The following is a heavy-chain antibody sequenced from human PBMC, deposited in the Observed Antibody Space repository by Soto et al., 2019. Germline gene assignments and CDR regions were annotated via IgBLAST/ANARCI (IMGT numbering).Heavy chain of an antibody. J-gene: IGHJ5*02. CDR1: GGSISSSSYY. D-gene: IGHD3-10*01. V-gene: IGHV4-39*01. CDR3: ARPVSRHYYGSGTQGGFDP. CDR2: IYYSGST. Sequence: PSETLSLTCTVSGGSISSSSYYWGWIRQPPGKGLEWIGSIYYSGSTYYNPSLKSRVTISVDTSKNQFSLKLSSVTAADTAVYYCARPVSRHYYGSGTQGGFDPWGQGTLVTVSS.